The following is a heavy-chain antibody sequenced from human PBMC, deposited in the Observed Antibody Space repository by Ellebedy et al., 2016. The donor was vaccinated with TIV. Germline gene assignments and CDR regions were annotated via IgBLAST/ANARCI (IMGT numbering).Heavy chain of an antibody. CDR2: ISAYNGNT. Sequence: ASVKVSCKASGYTFTSYGISWVRQAPGQGLEWMGWISAYNGNTNYAQKLQGRVTMTTDTSTSTAYMELRSLRSDDTAVYYCARVTVTTGDDAFEIWGQGTMVTVSS. V-gene: IGHV1-18*01. D-gene: IGHD4-17*01. CDR3: ARVTVTTGDDAFEI. CDR1: GYTFTSYG. J-gene: IGHJ3*02.